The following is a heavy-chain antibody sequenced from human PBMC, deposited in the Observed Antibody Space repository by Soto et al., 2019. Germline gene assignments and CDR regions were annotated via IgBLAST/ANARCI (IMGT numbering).Heavy chain of an antibody. V-gene: IGHV4-30-4*01. Sequence: LSLTCTVSGGSISGDYYWNWIRQAPGKGLEWIGYVYHTGSTYHNPSLKSRGSISVDTSNNQFSLKLSSVTAEDTAVSFCAREPYDITGNRIDSWGQGIPVTVSS. D-gene: IGHD3-22*01. CDR2: VYHTGST. CDR3: AREPYDITGNRIDS. J-gene: IGHJ5*01. CDR1: GGSISGDYY.